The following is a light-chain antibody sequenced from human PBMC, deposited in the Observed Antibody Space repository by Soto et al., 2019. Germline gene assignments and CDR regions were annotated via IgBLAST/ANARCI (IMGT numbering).Light chain of an antibody. CDR1: SSDVGYYNY. Sequence: QSAVTQPASVSGSPGQSITISCTGTSSDVGYYNYVSWYRQHPGKAPRLMIYEVNNRPSGVSNRFSGSKSGNTASLTISGLQAEDEADYYCSSCTSSSTLLYVFGTGTKVTVL. CDR3: SSCTSSSTLLYV. V-gene: IGLV2-14*01. CDR2: EVN. J-gene: IGLJ1*01.